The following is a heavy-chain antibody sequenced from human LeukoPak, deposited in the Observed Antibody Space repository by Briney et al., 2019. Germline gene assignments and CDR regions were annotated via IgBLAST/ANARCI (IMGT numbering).Heavy chain of an antibody. J-gene: IGHJ4*02. D-gene: IGHD6-13*01. Sequence: SQTLSLTCAVSGGSISSGGYSWSWIRQPPGTGLEWIGYIYHSGSTYYNPSLKSRVTISVDRSKNQFSLKLSSVTAADTAVYYCARGDSSSWAKYFDYWGQGTLVTVSS. V-gene: IGHV4-30-2*01. CDR3: ARGDSSSWAKYFDY. CDR1: GGSISSGGYS. CDR2: IYHSGST.